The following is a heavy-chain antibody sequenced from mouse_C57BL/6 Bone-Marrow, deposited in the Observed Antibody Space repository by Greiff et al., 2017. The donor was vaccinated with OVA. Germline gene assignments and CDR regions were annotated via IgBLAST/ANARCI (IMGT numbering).Heavy chain of an antibody. V-gene: IGHV14-4*01. CDR3: TTDYYGSYWYFDV. D-gene: IGHD1-1*01. CDR1: GFNIKDDY. Sequence: VQLKQSGAELVRPGASVKLSCTASGFNIKDDYMHWVKQRPEQGLEWIGWIDPENGDTEYASKFQGKATITADTSSNTAYLQLSSLTSEDTAVYYCTTDYYGSYWYFDVWGTGTTVTVSS. J-gene: IGHJ1*03. CDR2: IDPENGDT.